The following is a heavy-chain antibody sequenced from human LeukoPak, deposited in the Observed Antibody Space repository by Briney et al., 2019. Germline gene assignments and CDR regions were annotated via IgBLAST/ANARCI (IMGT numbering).Heavy chain of an antibody. J-gene: IGHJ6*03. Sequence: SETLSLTCTVSGGSVSSYYWSWIRQPPGKGLEWIGYIYYSGSTNYNPSLKSRVTISVDTSKNQFSLKLSSVTAADTAVYYCARVPCSSTSCYHYYYYMDVWGKGTTVTVSS. D-gene: IGHD2-2*01. CDR2: IYYSGST. CDR3: ARVPCSSTSCYHYYYYMDV. CDR1: GGSVSSYY. V-gene: IGHV4-59*02.